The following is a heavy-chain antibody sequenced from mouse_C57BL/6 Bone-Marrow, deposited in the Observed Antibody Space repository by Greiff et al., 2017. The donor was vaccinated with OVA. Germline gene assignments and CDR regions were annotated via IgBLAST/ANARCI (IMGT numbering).Heavy chain of an antibody. CDR2: IDPETGGT. Sequence: VQLQQSGAELVRPGASVTLSCKASGYTFTDYEMHWVKQTPVHGLEWIGAIDPETGGTAYNQKFKGKAILTADKSSSTAYMELRSLTSEDSAVYYCTRPPYSTETSYARDDWGQGTSVTVSS. J-gene: IGHJ4*01. D-gene: IGHD1-1*01. CDR1: GYTFTDYE. CDR3: TRPPYSTETSYARDD. V-gene: IGHV1-15*01.